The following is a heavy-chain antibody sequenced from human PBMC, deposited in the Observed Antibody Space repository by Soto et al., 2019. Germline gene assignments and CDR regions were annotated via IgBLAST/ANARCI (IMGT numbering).Heavy chain of an antibody. CDR3: AREGPISGTNPFDI. CDR1: GVTCSSYN. D-gene: IGHD2-8*01. CDR2: IWSDGSHK. J-gene: IGHJ3*02. Sequence: GRARWRTWADSGVTCSSYNMHWVRQAPGKGLEWVAVIWSDGSHKYYRDSVKGRFTISRDTAENTLFLQMDSLGADDTAVYYCAREGPISGTNPFDIGGQGTLVTVSS. V-gene: IGHV3-33*08.